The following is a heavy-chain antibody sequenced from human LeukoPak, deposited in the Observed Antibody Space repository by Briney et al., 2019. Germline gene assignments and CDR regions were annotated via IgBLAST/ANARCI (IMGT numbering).Heavy chain of an antibody. V-gene: IGHV3-30*02. J-gene: IGHJ4*02. CDR2: IRYDGSNK. CDR1: GFTFSSYG. Sequence: GGSLRLSCAASGFTFSSYGMHWVRQAPGKGLEWVAFIRYDGSNKYYADSVKGRFTISRDNSKNTLYLQMNSLRAEDTAVYYCARAAHIVVVPAAMGPTLYFDYWGQGTLVTVSS. CDR3: ARAAHIVVVPAAMGPTLYFDY. D-gene: IGHD2-2*01.